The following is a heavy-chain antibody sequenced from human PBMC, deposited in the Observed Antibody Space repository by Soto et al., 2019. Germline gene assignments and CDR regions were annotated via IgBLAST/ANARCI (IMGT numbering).Heavy chain of an antibody. D-gene: IGHD4-17*01. Sequence: SETLSLTCAVYGGSFIGYYWSWIRQPPGKGLEWIGEINHSGSANYNPSLKSRVTISVDTSKNQFSLKLSSVTAADTAVYYCAGGGYGDYDYWGQGILVTVSS. J-gene: IGHJ4*02. CDR1: GGSFIGYY. CDR2: INHSGSA. CDR3: AGGGYGDYDY. V-gene: IGHV4-34*01.